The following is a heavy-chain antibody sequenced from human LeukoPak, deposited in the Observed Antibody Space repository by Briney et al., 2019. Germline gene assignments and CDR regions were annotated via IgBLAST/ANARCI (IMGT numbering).Heavy chain of an antibody. CDR3: AHPAHGDYPPNYYCYMDV. V-gene: IGHV1-69*13. J-gene: IGHJ6*03. Sequence: ASVKVSCKASGGTFSSYAISWVRQAPGQGLEWMGGIIPIFGTANYAQKFQGRVTITADESTSTAYMELSSLRSEDTAVYYCAHPAHGDYPPNYYCYMDVWGKGTTVTVSS. CDR2: IIPIFGTA. CDR1: GGTFSSYA. D-gene: IGHD4-17*01.